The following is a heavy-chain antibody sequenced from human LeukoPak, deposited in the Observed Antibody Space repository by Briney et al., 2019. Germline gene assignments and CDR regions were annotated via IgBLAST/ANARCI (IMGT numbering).Heavy chain of an antibody. CDR1: GFTFSSYE. D-gene: IGHD3-9*01. J-gene: IGHJ4*02. Sequence: GGSLRLSCAASGFTFSSYEMNWVRQAPGKGLEWVSYISSSGSTIYYADSVKGRFTISRDNSKNTLYLQMNSLRAEDTAVYYCAKVNENVLRYFDWFPFDYWGQGTLVTVSS. V-gene: IGHV3-48*03. CDR3: AKVNENVLRYFDWFPFDY. CDR2: ISSSGSTI.